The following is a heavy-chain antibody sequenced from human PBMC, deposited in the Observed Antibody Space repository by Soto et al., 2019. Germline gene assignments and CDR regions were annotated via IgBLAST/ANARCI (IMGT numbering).Heavy chain of an antibody. CDR2: IYYSGST. CDR1: GGSISSYY. J-gene: IGHJ4*02. V-gene: IGHV4-59*08. D-gene: IGHD3-22*01. CDR3: ARLLYDRSGYYYFDC. Sequence: SETLSLTCTVSGGSISSYYWSWIRQPPGKGLEWIGYIYYSGSTNYNPSLKSRVTMSVDTSKNQFSLKLSSVTAADTAVYYCARLLYDRSGYYYFDCWGPGTLVTVSS.